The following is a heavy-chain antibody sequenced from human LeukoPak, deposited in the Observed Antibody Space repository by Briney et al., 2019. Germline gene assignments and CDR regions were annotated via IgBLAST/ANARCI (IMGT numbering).Heavy chain of an antibody. J-gene: IGHJ6*02. D-gene: IGHD2-15*01. CDR2: IKSDGSDT. CDR1: GFTFSTYW. Sequence: GGSLRLSCAASGFTFSTYWMHWVRQAPGEGLVWVSRIKSDGSDTSYADSVKGRFTISRDNSKNTLYLQMNSLRAEDTAVYYCAKGLGAYRSGGSCIDGMDVWGQGTTVTVSS. CDR3: AKGLGAYRSGGSCIDGMDV. V-gene: IGHV3-74*01.